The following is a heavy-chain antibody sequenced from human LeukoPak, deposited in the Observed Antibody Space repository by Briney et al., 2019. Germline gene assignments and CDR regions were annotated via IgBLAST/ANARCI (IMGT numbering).Heavy chain of an antibody. CDR3: ARDIVGDFDLDY. V-gene: IGHV1-18*04. D-gene: IGHD2-21*02. CDR2: ISVYSGDT. J-gene: IGHJ4*02. Sequence: ASVKVSCKASGYTFTDNSVHWVRQAPGQGPEWMGWISVYSGDTNYAQKVQGRVTMTTDTSTSTAYMELRSLTSDDTAVYFCARDIVGDFDLDYWGQGTLVTVSS. CDR1: GYTFTDNS.